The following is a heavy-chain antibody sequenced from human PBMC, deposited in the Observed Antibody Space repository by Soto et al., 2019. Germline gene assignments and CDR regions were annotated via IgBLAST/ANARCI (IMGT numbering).Heavy chain of an antibody. CDR1: GLTYSEHW. D-gene: IGHD3-16*01. V-gene: IGHV3-7*03. CDR2: IKQDGTQK. CDR3: ASRPSDVYYYGVFDV. J-gene: IGHJ4*02. Sequence: EVQLVESGGDLVQPGGSLRLSCAVSGLTYSEHWMSWVRQAPGKGPEWVANIKQDGTQKDYVDSVKGRFTISRDNGKNLVFLQMRSLRADDTAVYYCASRPSDVYYYGVFDVGGRGTLVTVAA.